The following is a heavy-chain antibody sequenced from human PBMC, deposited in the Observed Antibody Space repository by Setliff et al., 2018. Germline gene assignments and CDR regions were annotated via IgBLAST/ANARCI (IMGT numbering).Heavy chain of an antibody. Sequence: SVKVSCKASGYTFTGYYMHWVRQAPGQGLEWMGGIIPILGIANYAQKFQGRVTITADKSTSTAYMELSSLRSEDTAVYYCASGVRGVLNWFDPWGQGTLVTVSS. D-gene: IGHD3-10*01. CDR1: GYTFTGYY. V-gene: IGHV1-69*10. CDR3: ASGVRGVLNWFDP. J-gene: IGHJ5*02. CDR2: IIPILGIA.